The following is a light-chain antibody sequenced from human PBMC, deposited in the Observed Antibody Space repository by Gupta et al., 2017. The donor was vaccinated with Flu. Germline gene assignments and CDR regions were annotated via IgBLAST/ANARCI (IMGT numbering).Light chain of an antibody. J-gene: IGLJ2*01. CDR3: QSYDRSNVV. CDR1: SGSIASNF. Sequence: TVTISCTRSSGSIASNFVQWYKQRPGSSPTTVIYEDNQRPSGVPDRFSGSIDSSSNSASLTISGLKTEDESYDYCQSYDRSNVVFGGGTKLTVL. CDR2: EDN. V-gene: IGLV6-57*01.